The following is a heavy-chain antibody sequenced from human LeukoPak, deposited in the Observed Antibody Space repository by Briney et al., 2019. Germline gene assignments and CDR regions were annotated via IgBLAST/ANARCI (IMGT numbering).Heavy chain of an antibody. J-gene: IGHJ4*02. CDR2: IYYSGST. V-gene: IGHV4-59*11. CDR3: ARLSLNYYDSSGYFDY. CDR1: GGPISSHY. Sequence: PSETLSLTCTVSGGPISSHYWSWIRQPPGKGLEWIGYIYYSGSTNYNPSLKSRVTISVDTSKNQFSLKLSSVTAADTAVYYCARLSLNYYDSSGYFDYWGQGTLVTVSS. D-gene: IGHD3-22*01.